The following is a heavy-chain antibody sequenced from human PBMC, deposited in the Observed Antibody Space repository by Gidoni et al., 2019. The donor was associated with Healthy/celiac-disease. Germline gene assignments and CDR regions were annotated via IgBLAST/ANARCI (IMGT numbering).Heavy chain of an antibody. Sequence: QVQLQESGPGLVKPSETLSLTCPVSGGSISSYYWSWIRQPPGKGLEWIGYIYYSGSTNYNPSLKSRVTISVDTSKNQFSLKLSSVTAADTAVYYCARESGSYSYWYFDLWGRGTLVTVSS. CDR2: IYYSGST. CDR1: GGSISSYY. V-gene: IGHV4-59*01. J-gene: IGHJ2*01. D-gene: IGHD1-26*01. CDR3: ARESGSYSYWYFDL.